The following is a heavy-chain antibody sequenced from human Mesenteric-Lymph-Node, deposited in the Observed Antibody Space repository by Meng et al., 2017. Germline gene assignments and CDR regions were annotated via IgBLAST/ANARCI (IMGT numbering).Heavy chain of an antibody. V-gene: IGHV4-59*01. J-gene: IGHJ4*02. CDR1: GGSIRSYF. D-gene: IGHD3-22*01. CDR2: IYYTGST. CDR3: ARLSNYDSTGRFDS. Sequence: QVQLHESGPGLVEASETLSLTCTVSGGSIRSYFWSWIRQPPGKGLEWIGYIYYTGSTDSSPSLKGRVTTSVDTSKNQFSLNLSSVTAADTAVYYCARLSNYDSTGRFDSWGQGTLVTVSS.